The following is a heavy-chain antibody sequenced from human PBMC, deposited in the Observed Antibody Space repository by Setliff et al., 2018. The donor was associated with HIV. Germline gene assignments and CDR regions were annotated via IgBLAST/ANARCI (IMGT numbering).Heavy chain of an antibody. V-gene: IGHV4-4*09. CDR2: IYSSGST. J-gene: IGHJ5*02. Sequence: PSETLSLTCTVSGGSISGHYWSWIRQPPERGLEWIGYIYSSGSTNFNPPLQSRVTISVDTSKNQFSLKLSSVTAADTAVYYCARHSGVASPNWFDPWGQGTLVTVSS. CDR3: ARHSGVASPNWFDP. CDR1: GGSISGHY. D-gene: IGHD3-10*01.